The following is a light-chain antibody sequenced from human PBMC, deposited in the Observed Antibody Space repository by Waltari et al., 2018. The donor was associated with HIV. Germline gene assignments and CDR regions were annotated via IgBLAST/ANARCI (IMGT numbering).Light chain of an antibody. V-gene: IGLV2-23*01. CDR3: CSYAGSSTLV. CDR2: EAS. CDR1: SSDVGSYNL. Sequence: QSALTQPASVSGSPGQSITISCTGTSSDVGSYNLVSWYQYHPGNPPKLMIYEASKLPAGVSKRFSGSKSGNSAYLTISGLQAEDEADYYCCSYAGSSTLVFGGWTKLTVL. J-gene: IGLJ3*02.